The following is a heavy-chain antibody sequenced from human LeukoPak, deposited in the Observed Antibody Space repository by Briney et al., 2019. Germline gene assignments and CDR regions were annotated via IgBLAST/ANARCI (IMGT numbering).Heavy chain of an antibody. Sequence: SETLSLTCAVYGGSFSGYYWSWIRQPPGNGLEWIGEINHSGSTNYNPSLKSRVTISIDTSKNQFSLKLSSVTAADTAVYYCASWDCSSTSCYTGGYYYYMDVWGKGTTVTVSS. CDR1: GGSFSGYY. V-gene: IGHV4-34*01. D-gene: IGHD2-2*02. CDR3: ASWDCSSTSCYTGGYYYYMDV. J-gene: IGHJ6*03. CDR2: INHSGST.